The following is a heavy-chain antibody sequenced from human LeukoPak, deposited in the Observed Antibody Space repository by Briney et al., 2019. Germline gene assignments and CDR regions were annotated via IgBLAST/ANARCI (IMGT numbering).Heavy chain of an antibody. CDR3: ARVVIAAAQYKNNWFDP. Sequence: SETLSLTCTVSGGSISSYYWSWIRQPAGKGLEWIGRIYTSGSTNYNPSLKSRVTISVDTSKNQFSLKLSSVTAADTAVYYCARVVIAAAQYKNNWFDPWGQGTLVTVSS. CDR2: IYTSGST. J-gene: IGHJ5*02. V-gene: IGHV4-4*07. D-gene: IGHD6-13*01. CDR1: GGSISSYY.